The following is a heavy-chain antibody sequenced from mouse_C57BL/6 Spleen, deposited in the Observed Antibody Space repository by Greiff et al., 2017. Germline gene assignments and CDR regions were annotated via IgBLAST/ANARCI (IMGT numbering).Heavy chain of an antibody. D-gene: IGHD6-1*01. V-gene: IGHV1-64*01. CDR1: GYTFTSYW. CDR2: IHPNSGST. J-gene: IGHJ1*03. Sequence: QVQLQQPGAELVKPGASVKLSCKASGYTFTSYWMHWVKQRPGQGLEWIGMIHPNSGSTNYNEKFKSKATLTVDKSSSTAYMQLSSLTSEDSAVDYCARLSGEGSYVWYFDVWGTGTTVTVSS. CDR3: ARLSGEGSYVWYFDV.